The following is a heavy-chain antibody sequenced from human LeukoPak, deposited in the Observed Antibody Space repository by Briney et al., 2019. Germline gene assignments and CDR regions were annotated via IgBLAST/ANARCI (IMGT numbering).Heavy chain of an antibody. V-gene: IGHV3-48*04. CDR1: GFTFSTYS. J-gene: IGHJ4*02. D-gene: IGHD5-18*01. CDR3: ARDLDTAMVKGVFDY. Sequence: GGSLRLSCAASGFTFSTYSMNWVRQAPGKGLEWLSFISGSSSTIYYADSVKGRFTISRDNAKNSLYLQMNSLRAEDTAVYYCARDLDTAMVKGVFDYWGQGTLVTVSS. CDR2: ISGSSSTI.